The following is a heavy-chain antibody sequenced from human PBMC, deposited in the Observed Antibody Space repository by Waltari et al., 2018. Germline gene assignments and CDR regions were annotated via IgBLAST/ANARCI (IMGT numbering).Heavy chain of an antibody. CDR2: IRNSGGNT. CDR3: TSWRVVAGTGWFDS. D-gene: IGHD2-15*01. V-gene: IGHV3-23*01. J-gene: IGHJ5*01. Sequence: EVQLLESGGGLVQPGGSLRLSCAASGFGLSNYDMAWVRQAPGKGLEWVSGIRNSGGNTYYGDSVKGRFAISRDNSRNTLHLQMNGLRAEDTAIYYCTSWRVVAGTGWFDSWGQGTLVTVSS. CDR1: GFGLSNYD.